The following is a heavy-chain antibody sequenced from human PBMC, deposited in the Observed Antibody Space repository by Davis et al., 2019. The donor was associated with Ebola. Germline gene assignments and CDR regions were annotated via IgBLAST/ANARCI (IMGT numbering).Heavy chain of an antibody. J-gene: IGHJ5*02. CDR3: ARLVVPAAIPGWGGWFDP. D-gene: IGHD2-2*02. V-gene: IGHV4-39*01. CDR1: GGSISSGGYY. CDR2: IYYSGST. Sequence: SETLSLTCTVSGGSISSGGYYWSWIRQPPGKGLEWIGSIYYSGSTYYNPSLKSRVTISVDTSKNQFSLKLSSVTAADTAVYYCARLVVPAAIPGWGGWFDPWGQGTLVTVSS.